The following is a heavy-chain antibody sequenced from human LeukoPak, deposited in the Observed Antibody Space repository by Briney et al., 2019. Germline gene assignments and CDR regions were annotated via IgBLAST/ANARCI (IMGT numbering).Heavy chain of an antibody. CDR2: ISYDGSNK. CDR3: AKDQYSGSYYGPYYFDY. CDR1: GFTFSSYG. Sequence: PGGSLRLSCAASGFTFSSYGMHWVRQAPGKGLEWVAVISYDGSNKYYADSVKGRFTISRDNSKNTLYLQMNSLRAEDTAVYYCAKDQYSGSYYGPYYFDYWGQGTLVTVSS. J-gene: IGHJ4*02. V-gene: IGHV3-30*18. D-gene: IGHD1-26*01.